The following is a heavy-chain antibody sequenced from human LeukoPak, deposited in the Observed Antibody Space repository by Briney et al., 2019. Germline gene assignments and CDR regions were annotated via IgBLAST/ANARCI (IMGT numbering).Heavy chain of an antibody. D-gene: IGHD3-10*01. CDR1: GFTVSSNS. CDR2: IYSGGST. J-gene: IGHJ4*02. V-gene: IGHV3-53*01. CDR3: ARDSGSGSYYFDY. Sequence: GGSLRLSCAASGFTVSSNSMNWVRQAPGKGLEWVSVIYSGGSTYYADSVKGRFTISRDNSKNTLYLQMNSLRAEDTAVYYCARDSGSGSYYFDYWGQGTLVTVSS.